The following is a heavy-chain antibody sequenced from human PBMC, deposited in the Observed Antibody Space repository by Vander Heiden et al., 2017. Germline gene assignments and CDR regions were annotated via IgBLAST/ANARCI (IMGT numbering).Heavy chain of an antibody. CDR1: GYGFSSYG. J-gene: IGHJ4*02. Sequence: EVPRVQSGAEVPPHGASVRISCTGSGYGFSSYGTQRGGLMPGKCLDRMVRSAPSDSYTNYSPSFQGHVTISADKSISTADLQWSSLKASDTAMYDCARQSDSSGYLGWWAEPLYYFDYWGQGTLVTVSS. V-gene: IGHV5-10-1*03. CDR2: SAPSDSYT. D-gene: IGHD3-22*01. CDR3: ARQSDSSGYLGWWAEPLYYFDY.